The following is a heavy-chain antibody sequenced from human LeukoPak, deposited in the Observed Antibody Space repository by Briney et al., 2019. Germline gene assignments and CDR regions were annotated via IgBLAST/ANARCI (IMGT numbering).Heavy chain of an antibody. CDR1: GFTFSSYW. J-gene: IGHJ6*03. Sequence: GGSLRLSCAASGFTFSSYWMSWVRQAPGKGLEWVANIKQDGSEKYYVDSVKGRFTISRDNAKNSLYLQMNSLRAEDTAVYYCARVEITIFGVVIYYYYYYMDVWGKGTTVTVSS. D-gene: IGHD3-3*01. CDR2: IKQDGSEK. CDR3: ARVEITIFGVVIYYYYYYMDV. V-gene: IGHV3-7*01.